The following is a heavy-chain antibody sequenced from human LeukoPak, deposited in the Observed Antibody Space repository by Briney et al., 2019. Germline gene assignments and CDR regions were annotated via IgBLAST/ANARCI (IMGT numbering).Heavy chain of an antibody. CDR3: ARSLDFWSGPPLFDS. Sequence: SETLSLTCAVYGGSFSGYYWSWIRQPPGKGLEWIGYIYYTGSTNYNPSLKSRVTISVDMSNNQFSLKLNSVTAADTAFYYCARSLDFWSGPPLFDSWGQGTLVTVSS. CDR1: GGSFSGYY. J-gene: IGHJ4*02. CDR2: IYYTGST. V-gene: IGHV4-34*11. D-gene: IGHD3-3*01.